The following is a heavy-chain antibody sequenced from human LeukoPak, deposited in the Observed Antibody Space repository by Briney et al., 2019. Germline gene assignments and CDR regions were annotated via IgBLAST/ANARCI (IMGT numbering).Heavy chain of an antibody. CDR1: GGSISSGSYY. J-gene: IGHJ4*02. CDR2: IYTSGST. V-gene: IGHV4-61*02. D-gene: IGHD4-17*01. CDR3: ARGEEETPVYIY. Sequence: SETLSLTCTVSGGSISSGSYYWSWIRQPAGKGLEWIGRIYTSGSTNYNPSLKSRVTISVDTSKNQFSLKLSSVTAADTAVYYCARGEEETPVYIYWGQGTLVTVSS.